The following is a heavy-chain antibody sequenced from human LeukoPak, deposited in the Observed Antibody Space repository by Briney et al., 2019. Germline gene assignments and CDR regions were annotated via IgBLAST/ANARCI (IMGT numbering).Heavy chain of an antibody. Sequence: ASVKVSCKASGYTFTGYYMHWVRQAPGQRLEWMGWINPNSGGTNYAQKFQGRVTMTRDTSISTAYMELSRLRSDDTAVYYCARDEEVADYQLLCNYWGQGTLVTVSS. V-gene: IGHV1-2*02. CDR2: INPNSGGT. D-gene: IGHD2-2*01. CDR3: ARDEEVADYQLLCNY. J-gene: IGHJ4*02. CDR1: GYTFTGYY.